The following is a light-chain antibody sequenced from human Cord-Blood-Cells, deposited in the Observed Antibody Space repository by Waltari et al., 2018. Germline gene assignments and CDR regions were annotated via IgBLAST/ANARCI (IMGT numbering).Light chain of an antibody. J-gene: IGLJ1*01. CDR1: SSDVGGYNY. CDR2: DVS. V-gene: IGLV2-11*01. CDR3: CSDAGSYTSYV. Sequence: QSALTQPRSVSGSPGQSVTISCTGTSSDVGGYNYVSWYQQHPGKAPKRMIYDVSKRPSGVPDRFSGSKAGNTASLTISGLQAEDEADYYCCSDAGSYTSYVFGTGTKVTVL.